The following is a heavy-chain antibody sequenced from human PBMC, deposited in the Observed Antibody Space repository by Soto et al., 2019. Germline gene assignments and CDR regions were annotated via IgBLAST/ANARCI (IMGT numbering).Heavy chain of an antibody. V-gene: IGHV1-2*02. D-gene: IGHD3-9*01. CDR2: INPNSGDT. Sequence: ASVKVSYKASGYTFTGYYMHWVRQAPGQGLEWMGWINPNSGDTKYAQKFQGRVTMTRDTSTRTAYMEVSRLTSDDTAVYYCARSLLTIGGRPDSWGQGTLVTVSS. CDR3: ARSLLTIGGRPDS. J-gene: IGHJ4*02. CDR1: GYTFTGYY.